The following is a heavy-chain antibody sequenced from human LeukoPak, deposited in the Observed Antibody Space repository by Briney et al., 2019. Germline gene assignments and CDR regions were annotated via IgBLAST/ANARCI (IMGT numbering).Heavy chain of an antibody. V-gene: IGHV4-4*08. CDR3: ARDQRHSYGKYFDP. D-gene: IGHD5-18*01. CDR1: GDALSTYH. CDR2: VTYETT. J-gene: IGHJ4*02. Sequence: SGTLSLTCSLSGDALSTYHWNWVRQTPGKGLEWIGHVTYETTAYNPSLKSRVTISLDTSKNEFSLQLRSVTAADTAVYFCARDQRHSYGKYFDPWSLGILVSVSS.